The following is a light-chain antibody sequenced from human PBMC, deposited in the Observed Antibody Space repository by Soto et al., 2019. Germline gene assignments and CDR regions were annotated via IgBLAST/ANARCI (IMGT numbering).Light chain of an antibody. CDR2: WAS. Sequence: DIVMTQSPDSLAVSLGERATINCKSSQSVLYSSNNKNYLAWYQQKPGQPPKLLIYWASTRESGVPDRFSGGGSGSDFTLTISSLQAEDVAVYYCQQYYSTPLTFGPGTKSGYQT. J-gene: IGKJ3*01. CDR3: QQYYSTPLT. CDR1: QSVLYSSNNKNY. V-gene: IGKV4-1*01.